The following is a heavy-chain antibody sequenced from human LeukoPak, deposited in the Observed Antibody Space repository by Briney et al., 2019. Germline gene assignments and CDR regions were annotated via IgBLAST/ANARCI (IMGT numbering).Heavy chain of an antibody. CDR3: ARESMVRGIRYFDY. Sequence: NPSETLSLTCTVSGGSISSYYWSWIRQHPGKGLEWIGYIYYSGSTYYNPSLKSRVTISVDTSKNQFSLKLSSVTAADTAVYYCARESMVRGIRYFDYWGQGTLVTVSS. CDR1: GGSISSYY. J-gene: IGHJ4*02. D-gene: IGHD3-10*01. V-gene: IGHV4-59*06. CDR2: IYYSGST.